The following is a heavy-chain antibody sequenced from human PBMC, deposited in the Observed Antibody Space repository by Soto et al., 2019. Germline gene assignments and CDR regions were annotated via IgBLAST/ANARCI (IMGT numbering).Heavy chain of an antibody. Sequence: GGSLRLSCAASGFTVSTNYMSWVRQAPGKGLEWVTAIYSGGNTYYADSVKGRFTISRDNSKNTLYLQMNSLRAEDTAVYYCIRGDGDRYDGNGYLGRHWGQGT. J-gene: IGHJ4*02. CDR1: GFTVSTNY. V-gene: IGHV3-66*01. D-gene: IGHD3-22*01. CDR2: IYSGGNT. CDR3: IRGDGDRYDGNGYLGRH.